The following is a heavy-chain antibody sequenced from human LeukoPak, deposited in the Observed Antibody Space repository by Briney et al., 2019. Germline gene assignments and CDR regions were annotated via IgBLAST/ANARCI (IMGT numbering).Heavy chain of an antibody. J-gene: IGHJ3*02. CDR1: GFTFSNYW. CDR2: IKTDGSEK. V-gene: IGHV3-7*01. Sequence: PGGSLRLSCEGSGFTFSNYWMGWVRQAPGKGLQWVANIKTDGSEKYYVDSVKGRFTISRDNAKNSLYLQMNSLRAEDTAVYYCARPFAMIVVKGRAFDIWGQGTMVTVSS. CDR3: ARPFAMIVVKGRAFDI. D-gene: IGHD3-22*01.